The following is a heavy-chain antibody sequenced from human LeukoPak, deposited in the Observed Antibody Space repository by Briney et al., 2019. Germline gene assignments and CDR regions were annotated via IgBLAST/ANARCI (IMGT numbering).Heavy chain of an antibody. J-gene: IGHJ4*02. D-gene: IGHD3-22*01. V-gene: IGHV3-20*04. CDR2: INWNGGTT. Sequence: PGGSLRLSCAASGFTFNDYGMSWVRQGPGKGLEWVSGINWNGGTTGYADSVRGRFTISRDNAKNSLYLQMSSLRAEDTALYYCARDKHYYDSSNYVWGQGTLVTVSS. CDR1: GFTFNDYG. CDR3: ARDKHYYDSSNYV.